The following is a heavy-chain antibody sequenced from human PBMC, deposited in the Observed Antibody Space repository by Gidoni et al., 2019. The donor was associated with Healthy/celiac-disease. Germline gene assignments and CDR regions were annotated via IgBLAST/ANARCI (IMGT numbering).Heavy chain of an antibody. CDR1: GFTFRSYS. D-gene: IGHD3-22*01. V-gene: IGHV3-48*01. J-gene: IGHJ3*02. Sequence: EVQLVESGGGLVQPGGSLRLSCAASGFTFRSYSMNWVRQAPGKGLEWVSYISSSSSTIYYAESVKGRFTISRDNAKNSLYLQMNSLRAEDTAVYYCARDPDSSGYYPGAFDIWGQGTMVTVSS. CDR3: ARDPDSSGYYPGAFDI. CDR2: ISSSSSTI.